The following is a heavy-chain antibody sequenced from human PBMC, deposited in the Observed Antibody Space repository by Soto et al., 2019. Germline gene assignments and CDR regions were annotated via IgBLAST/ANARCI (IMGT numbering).Heavy chain of an antibody. J-gene: IGHJ3*02. CDR3: AKGGAGGGGAFDI. V-gene: IGHV3-23*01. Sequence: EVQLLESGGGLVQPGGSLRLSCAASGFTFSSYAMSWVRQAPGKGLEWVSAISGSGGSTYYADSVKGRFTISRDNSKNTLYLQRNSLGGEGTAVYYCAKGGAGGGGAFDIWGQGTMVTVSS. CDR1: GFTFSSYA. D-gene: IGHD3-10*01. CDR2: ISGSGGST.